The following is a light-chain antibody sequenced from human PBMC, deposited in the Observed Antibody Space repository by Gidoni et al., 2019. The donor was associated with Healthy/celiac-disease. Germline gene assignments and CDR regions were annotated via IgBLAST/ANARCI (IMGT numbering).Light chain of an antibody. CDR2: DAS. CDR1: QGISSA. Sequence: AIQLTPSPSSLSASVGDIVPITCRASQGISSAVAWYQQKPGKAPKLLIYDASSLESGVPSRFSGRGSGTDFTLTISSLQPEDVATYYCQQFNSDQLTFGGGTKVEIK. J-gene: IGKJ4*01. CDR3: QQFNSDQLT. V-gene: IGKV1-13*02.